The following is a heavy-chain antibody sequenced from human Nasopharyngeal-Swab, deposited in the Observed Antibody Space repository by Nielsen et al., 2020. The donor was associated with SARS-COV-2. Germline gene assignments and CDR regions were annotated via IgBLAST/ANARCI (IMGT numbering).Heavy chain of an antibody. J-gene: IGHJ5*02. D-gene: IGHD3-10*01. CDR1: GASIDSHP. V-gene: IGHV4-59*11. CDR3: ARSRHFGRFLSPDVP. CDR2: ISNLGGT. Sequence: SETLSLTCTISGASIDSHPWSWIRQPPGRGLEWIGYISNLGGTNFNPSLKSRVIMSIDTSKNQLSLKLISVTSADTAIYYCARSRHFGRFLSPDVPWGQGTLVTVSS.